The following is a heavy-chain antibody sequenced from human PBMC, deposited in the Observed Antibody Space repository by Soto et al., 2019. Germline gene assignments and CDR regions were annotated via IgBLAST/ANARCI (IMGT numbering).Heavy chain of an antibody. V-gene: IGHV1-69*13. CDR2: IIPIFGTA. Sequence: SVKVSCKASGGTFSSYAISWVRQAPGQGLEWMGGIIPIFGTANYAQKFQGRVTITADESTSTAYMELSSLRSEDTAVYYCARQQLVKTNNWFDPWGQGTLVTVSS. D-gene: IGHD6-13*01. J-gene: IGHJ5*02. CDR3: ARQQLVKTNNWFDP. CDR1: GGTFSSYA.